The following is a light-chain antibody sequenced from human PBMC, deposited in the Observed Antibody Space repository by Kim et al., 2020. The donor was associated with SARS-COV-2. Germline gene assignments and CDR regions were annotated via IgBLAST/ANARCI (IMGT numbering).Light chain of an antibody. CDR1: QGISNY. J-gene: IGKJ1*01. V-gene: IGKV1-27*01. Sequence: SVGDRVTITCRASQGISNYLAWYQQKPGKVPKLLIYAASTLQSGVPSRFSGSGSGTDFTLTISSLQPEDVATYYCQKYNSALAWTFGQGTKVDIK. CDR3: QKYNSALAWT. CDR2: AAS.